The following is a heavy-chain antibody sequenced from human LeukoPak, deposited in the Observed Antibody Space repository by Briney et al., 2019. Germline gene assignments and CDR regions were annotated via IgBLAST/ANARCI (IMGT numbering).Heavy chain of an antibody. CDR2: IIPIFGTA. D-gene: IGHD2-2*01. Sequence: SVKVSCKASGGTFSSYAISWVRQAPGQGLEWMGGIIPIFGTANYAQKFQGRATITADESTSTAYMEMSSLRSEDTAVYYCARYCSSTSCYHPDAFDIWGQGTMVTVSS. V-gene: IGHV1-69*13. CDR3: ARYCSSTSCYHPDAFDI. J-gene: IGHJ3*02. CDR1: GGTFSSYA.